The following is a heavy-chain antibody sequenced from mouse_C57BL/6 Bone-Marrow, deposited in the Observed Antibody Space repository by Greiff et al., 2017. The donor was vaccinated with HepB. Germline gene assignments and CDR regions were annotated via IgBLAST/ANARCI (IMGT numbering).Heavy chain of an antibody. CDR2: IDPSDSYT. D-gene: IGHD2-3*01. V-gene: IGHV1-69*01. CDR1: GYTFTSYW. Sequence: QVQLQQPGAELVMPGASVKLSCKASGYTFTSYWMHWVKQRPGQGLEWIGEIDPSDSYTNYNQKFKGKSTLTVDKSSSTAYMQLRSLTSEDSAVYYCARGGLWWLLPLDYWGQGTTLTVSS. CDR3: ARGGLWWLLPLDY. J-gene: IGHJ2*01.